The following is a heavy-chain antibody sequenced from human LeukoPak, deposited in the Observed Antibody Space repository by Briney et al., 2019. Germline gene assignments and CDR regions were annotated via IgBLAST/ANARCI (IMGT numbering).Heavy chain of an antibody. D-gene: IGHD6-13*01. J-gene: IGHJ6*02. CDR3: AKDAHSSSWYSTEDSYYYYGMDI. V-gene: IGHV3-23*01. Sequence: GGSLRLSCAASGFTFSSYAMSWVRQAPGKGLEWVSAISGSGGSTYYADSVKGRFTISRDNSKNTLYLQMNSLRAEDTAVYYCAKDAHSSSWYSTEDSYYYYGMDIWGQGTTVTVSS. CDR2: ISGSGGST. CDR1: GFTFSSYA.